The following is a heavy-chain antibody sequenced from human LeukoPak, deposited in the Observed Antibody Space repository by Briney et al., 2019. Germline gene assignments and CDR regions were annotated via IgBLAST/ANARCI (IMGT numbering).Heavy chain of an antibody. CDR2: IYYSGST. Sequence: PSETLSLTCTVSGGSISSYYWSWIRQPPGKGLEWIGYIYYSGSTNYNPSLKGRVTISVDTSKNQFSLKLSSVTAADTAVYYCARLYCSGGSCYFGRFDPWGQGTLVTVSS. V-gene: IGHV4-59*08. CDR3: ARLYCSGGSCYFGRFDP. J-gene: IGHJ5*02. CDR1: GGSISSYY. D-gene: IGHD2-15*01.